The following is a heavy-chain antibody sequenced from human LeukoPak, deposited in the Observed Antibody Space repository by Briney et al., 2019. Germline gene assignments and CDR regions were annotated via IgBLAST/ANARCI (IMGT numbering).Heavy chain of an antibody. Sequence: GGSLRLSCAASGFTCTHYGMHWVRQAPGKGLEWVAFILYDGSNKYYADSVKGRFTISRDNSKNTLDLQMNSLRAEDTAVYYCAKKGFCNSGSCYGVSDCWGEGTLVTVSS. V-gene: IGHV3-30*02. J-gene: IGHJ4*02. CDR3: AKKGFCNSGSCYGVSDC. CDR2: ILYDGSNK. D-gene: IGHD2-2*01. CDR1: GFTCTHYG.